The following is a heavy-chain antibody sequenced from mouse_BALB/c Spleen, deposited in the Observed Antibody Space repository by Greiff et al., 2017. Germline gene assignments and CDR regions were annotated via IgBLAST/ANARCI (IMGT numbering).Heavy chain of an antibody. V-gene: IGHV4-1*02. CDR3: ATYYYRYDDAMDY. CDR1: GFYFSRYW. Sequence: EVKVVESGGGLVQPGGSLKLSCAASGFYFSRYWMSWVRQAPGKGLEWIGEINPDSSTINYTPSLKDKFIISRDNAKNTLYLQMSKVRSEDTALYYCATYYYRYDDAMDYWGQGTSVTVSS. J-gene: IGHJ4*01. D-gene: IGHD2-14*01. CDR2: INPDSSTI.